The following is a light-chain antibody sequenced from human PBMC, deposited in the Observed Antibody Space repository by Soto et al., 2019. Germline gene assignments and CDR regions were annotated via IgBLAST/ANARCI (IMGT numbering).Light chain of an antibody. CDR1: QSLGSD. J-gene: IGKJ1*01. Sequence: EIVMTQSPGTLSLSPGDTATLSCRASQSLGSDLAWYQQKPGQAPRLLIYGASTRATGIPARFSGSGSGTDFALTISSLEPEDFAVYYCQQRSNWPWTFGQGTKVDIK. CDR2: GAS. CDR3: QQRSNWPWT. V-gene: IGKV3-11*01.